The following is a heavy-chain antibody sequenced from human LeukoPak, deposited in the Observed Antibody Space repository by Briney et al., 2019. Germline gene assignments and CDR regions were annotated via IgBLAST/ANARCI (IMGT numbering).Heavy chain of an antibody. CDR1: GGSISSGDYY. CDR2: IYYSGST. V-gene: IGHV4-30-4*08. Sequence: PSQTLSLTCTVSGGSISSGDYYWSWIRQPPGKGLEWIGYIYYSGSTYYNPSLKSRVTISVDTSKNQFSLKLSPVTAADTAVYYCARGENYYDNSGYDYWGQGTLVTVSS. J-gene: IGHJ4*02. CDR3: ARGENYYDNSGYDY. D-gene: IGHD3-22*01.